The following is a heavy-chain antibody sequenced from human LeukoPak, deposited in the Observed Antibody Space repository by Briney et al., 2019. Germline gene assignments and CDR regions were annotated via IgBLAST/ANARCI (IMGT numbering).Heavy chain of an antibody. V-gene: IGHV3-66*01. D-gene: IGHD1-26*01. CDR2: LYSGGNT. CDR1: GFTFSSY. CDR3: ARTSVGAPSYYFDY. Sequence: GGSLRLSCAASGFTFSSYMSWVRQAPGKGLEWVSVLYSGGNTYYADSVEGRFTISRDNSKNTLYLQMNSLRAEDTAVYYCARTSVGAPSYYFDYWGQGTLVTVSS. J-gene: IGHJ4*02.